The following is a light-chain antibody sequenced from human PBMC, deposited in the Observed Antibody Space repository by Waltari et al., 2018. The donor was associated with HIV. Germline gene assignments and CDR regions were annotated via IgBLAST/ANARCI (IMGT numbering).Light chain of an antibody. CDR1: QDISKC. V-gene: IGKV1-27*01. CDR3: QNYDDAPYS. J-gene: IGKJ4*01. Sequence: DMQMTQSPSALSASVGDRVTMTCRASQDISKCLAWYQQKAGKVPKLLIYATSTLQSGVPSRFSGSVSGTDFTLTISSLQPEDVATYYCQNYDDAPYSFGGGTKVEIK. CDR2: ATS.